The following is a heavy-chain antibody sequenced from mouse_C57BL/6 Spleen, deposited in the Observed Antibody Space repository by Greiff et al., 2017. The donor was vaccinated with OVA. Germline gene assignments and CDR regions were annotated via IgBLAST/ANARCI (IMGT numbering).Heavy chain of an antibody. J-gene: IGHJ4*01. CDR1: GFTFSSYA. D-gene: IGHD4-1*01. V-gene: IGHV5-4*03. CDR2: ISDGGSYT. CDR3: ARSSGANSMDY. Sequence: EVKVVESGGGLVKPGGSLKLSCAASGFTFSSYAMSWVRQTPEKRLEWVATISDGGSYTYYPDNVKGRFTISRDNAKNNLYLQMSHLKSEDTAMYYCARSSGANSMDYWGQGTSVTVSS.